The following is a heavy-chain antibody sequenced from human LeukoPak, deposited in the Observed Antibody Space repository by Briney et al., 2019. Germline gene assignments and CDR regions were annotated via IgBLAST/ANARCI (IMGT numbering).Heavy chain of an antibody. Sequence: SETLSLICSVSGDSISSSSYYWGWIRQPSGKGLEWIGSVYYSGYTYYNPSLKSRVSFSVDASKNQFSLRLYSVTAADTAVYYCARHARHYDILTTNGYYFDYWGQGTLVTVSS. CDR3: ARHARHYDILTTNGYYFDY. CDR1: GDSISSSSYY. V-gene: IGHV4-39*01. J-gene: IGHJ4*02. CDR2: VYYSGYT. D-gene: IGHD3-9*01.